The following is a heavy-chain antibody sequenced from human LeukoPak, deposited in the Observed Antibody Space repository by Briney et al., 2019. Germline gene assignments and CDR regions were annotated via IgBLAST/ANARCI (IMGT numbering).Heavy chain of an antibody. D-gene: IGHD3-10*01. Sequence: SQTLSLTCTVSGGSISSGGYDWSCIRQPPGKGLEWIGYIYHSGSTYYNPSLKSRVTISVDRSKNQFSLKLSSVTAADTAVYYCAKDQGYYGSGSYKEYFQHWGQGTLVTVSS. CDR3: AKDQGYYGSGSYKEYFQH. CDR1: GGSISSGGYD. J-gene: IGHJ1*01. V-gene: IGHV4-30-2*01. CDR2: IYHSGST.